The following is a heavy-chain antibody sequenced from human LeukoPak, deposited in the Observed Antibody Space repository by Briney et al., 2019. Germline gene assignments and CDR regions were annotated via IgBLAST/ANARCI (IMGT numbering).Heavy chain of an antibody. CDR3: ARGLPPRRNYDSSGYYSYYFDY. CDR1: GYTFTSYG. J-gene: IGHJ4*02. D-gene: IGHD3-22*01. Sequence: ASVKVSCKASGYTFTSYGISWVRQAPGQGLEWMGWITAYNDNTYYAQKLQGRVTMTTDTSTSTAYMELRSLRSDDTAVYYCARGLPPRRNYDSSGYYSYYFDYWGQGTLVTVSS. CDR2: ITAYNDNT. V-gene: IGHV1-18*01.